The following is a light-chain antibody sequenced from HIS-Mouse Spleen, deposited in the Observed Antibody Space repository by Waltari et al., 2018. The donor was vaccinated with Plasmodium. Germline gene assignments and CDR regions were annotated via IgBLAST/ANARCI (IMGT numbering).Light chain of an antibody. CDR1: QSISSY. V-gene: IGKV1-39*01. CDR2: AAS. CDR3: QQSYSTWT. J-gene: IGKJ1*01. Sequence: DIQMTQSPSSLSASVGDRVTITCRASQSISSYLNWYQQKPGKAPKLLIYAASSLQSGVPSRFSGSGSGTDCILTISSLQPEDFATYYCQQSYSTWTFGQGTKVEIK.